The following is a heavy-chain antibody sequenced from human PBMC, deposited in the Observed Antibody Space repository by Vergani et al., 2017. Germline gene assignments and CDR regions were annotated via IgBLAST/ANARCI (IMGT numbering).Heavy chain of an antibody. Sequence: QVQLVESGGGVVQPGRSLRLSCAASGFTFSSYGMHWVRQAPGKGLEWVAVIWYDGSNKYYADSVKGRFTISRDNSKNPLYLQMNSLRAEDTAVYYCAKDGITIFGVVTQNLVDYWGQGTLVTVSS. CDR1: GFTFSSYG. D-gene: IGHD3-3*01. J-gene: IGHJ4*02. V-gene: IGHV3-33*06. CDR2: IWYDGSNK. CDR3: AKDGITIFGVVTQNLVDY.